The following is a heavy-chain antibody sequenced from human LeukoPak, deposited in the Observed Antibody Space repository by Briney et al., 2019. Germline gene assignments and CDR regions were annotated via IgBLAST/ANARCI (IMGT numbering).Heavy chain of an antibody. CDR3: VNLGYSD. D-gene: IGHD5-12*01. CDR1: GFSFSAAW. CDR2: IKNDGSDK. V-gene: IGHV3-7*01. J-gene: IGHJ4*02. Sequence: GGSLRLSCAASGFSFSAAWMTWVRQAPGEGLEWVATIKNDGSDKYYVDSVKGRFTLSRDNAKNLVYLQMNSLRVEDTVVYYCVNLGYSDGGQGTLVTVSS.